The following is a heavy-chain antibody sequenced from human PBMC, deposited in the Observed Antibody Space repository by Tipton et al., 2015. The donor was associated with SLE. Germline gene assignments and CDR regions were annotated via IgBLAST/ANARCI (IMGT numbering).Heavy chain of an antibody. J-gene: IGHJ3*02. CDR2: IYYTGTT. D-gene: IGHD1-26*01. CDR3: ATLGSSHGPPAFDI. CDR1: GDSISSGSYY. Sequence: LRLSCIVSGDSISSGSYYWSWIRQPPGKELEWIGHIYYTGTTYYNPSLKGRVTILADTSDNQLSLKLSSVTAADTAVYYCATLGSSHGPPAFDIWGQGTMVTVSS. V-gene: IGHV4-61*01.